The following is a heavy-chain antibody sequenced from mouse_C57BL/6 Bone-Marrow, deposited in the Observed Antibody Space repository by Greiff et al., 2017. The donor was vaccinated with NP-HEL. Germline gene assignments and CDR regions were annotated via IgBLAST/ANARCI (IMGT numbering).Heavy chain of an antibody. CDR2: INSDGGST. CDR1: EYEFPSHD. J-gene: IGHJ4*01. D-gene: IGHD2-5*01. CDR3: ARHYSNYGGFFYAMDY. Sequence: EVQLVESGGGLVQPGESLKLSCESNEYEFPSHDMSWVRKTPEKRLEFVAAINSDGGSTYYPDTMERRFIISRDNTKKTLYLQMSSLRSEDTALYYCARHYSNYGGFFYAMDYWGQGTSVTVSS. V-gene: IGHV5-2*01.